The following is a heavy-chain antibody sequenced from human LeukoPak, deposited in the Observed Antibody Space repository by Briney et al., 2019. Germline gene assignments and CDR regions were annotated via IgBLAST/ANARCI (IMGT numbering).Heavy chain of an antibody. Sequence: GGSLRLSCAASGFTFSSYSMTWVRQAPGKGLEWVSAISGSGGSTYYADSVKGRFTISRDNSKNTLYLQMNSLRAEDTAVYYCAKDSRDGYNFGRGQGTLVTVSS. CDR2: ISGSGGST. D-gene: IGHD5-12*01. J-gene: IGHJ4*02. CDR1: GFTFSSYS. CDR3: AKDSRDGYNFG. V-gene: IGHV3-23*01.